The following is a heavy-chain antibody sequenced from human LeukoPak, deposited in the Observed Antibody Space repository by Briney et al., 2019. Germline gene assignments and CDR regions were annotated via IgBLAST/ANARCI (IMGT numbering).Heavy chain of an antibody. Sequence: TGGSLRLSCAASGFTFSSYAMSWVRQAPGKGLEWVSAISGSGGSTYYADSVKGQFTISRDNSKNTLYLQMNSLRAEDTAVYYCAKGTQDYVRAFDIWGQGTMVTVSS. CDR3: AKGTQDYVRAFDI. J-gene: IGHJ3*02. V-gene: IGHV3-23*01. CDR2: ISGSGGST. D-gene: IGHD3-16*01. CDR1: GFTFSSYA.